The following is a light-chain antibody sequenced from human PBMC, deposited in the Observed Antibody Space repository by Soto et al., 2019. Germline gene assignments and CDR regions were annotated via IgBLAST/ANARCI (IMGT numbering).Light chain of an antibody. CDR1: QSISNY. CDR3: QQSYSTPVT. J-gene: IGKJ2*01. V-gene: IGKV1-39*01. Sequence: DIQMTQSPSSLSASVGDRVTITCRASQSISNYLNWYQQKPGTAPKLLIYAASSLQYGVPSRFSGSGSGTEFTLTISSLQPEDFATYYCQQSYSTPVTFGQGTKLEIK. CDR2: AAS.